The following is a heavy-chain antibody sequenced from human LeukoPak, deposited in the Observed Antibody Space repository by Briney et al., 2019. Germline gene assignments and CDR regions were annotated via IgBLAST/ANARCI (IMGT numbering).Heavy chain of an antibody. D-gene: IGHD1-26*01. CDR1: GGSINSGSYY. Sequence: SETLSLTCTVSGGSINSGSYYWGWIRQPPGKGLEWVGSIYYTGSTYYNPSLKSRLTISLDTSTSKNQFSLKLTSVTAADTAVYYCARDVAAGAREDWFDPWGQGTLVTVSS. V-gene: IGHV4-39*07. CDR2: IYYTGST. CDR3: ARDVAAGAREDWFDP. J-gene: IGHJ5*02.